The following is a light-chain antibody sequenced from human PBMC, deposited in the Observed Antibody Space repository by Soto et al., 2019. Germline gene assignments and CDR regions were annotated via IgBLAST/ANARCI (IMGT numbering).Light chain of an antibody. CDR1: ESISSY. Sequence: DIQMTQSPLSLSASVGDRVTITCRASESISSYLNWYQQKPGKAPKLLIYAASSLQSGVPSRFSGSGSGTDFTLTISSLQPEDFATYYCQQSYSTPRMFGQGTKVEIK. V-gene: IGKV1-39*01. CDR2: AAS. J-gene: IGKJ1*01. CDR3: QQSYSTPRM.